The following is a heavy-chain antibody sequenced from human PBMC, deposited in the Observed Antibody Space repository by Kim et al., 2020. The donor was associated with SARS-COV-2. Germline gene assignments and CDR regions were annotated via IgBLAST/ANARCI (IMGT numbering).Heavy chain of an antibody. CDR3: ARVSGYDFWSGYYQNYYYGMDV. CDR1: GGSVSSGSYY. Sequence: SETLSLTCTVSGGSVSSGSYYWSWIRQPPGKGLEWIGYIYYSGSTNYNPSLKSRVTISVDTSKNQFSLKLSSVTAADTAVYYCARVSGYDFWSGYYQNYYYGMDVWGQWTTVTVSS. CDR2: IYYSGST. D-gene: IGHD3-3*01. J-gene: IGHJ6*02. V-gene: IGHV4-61*01.